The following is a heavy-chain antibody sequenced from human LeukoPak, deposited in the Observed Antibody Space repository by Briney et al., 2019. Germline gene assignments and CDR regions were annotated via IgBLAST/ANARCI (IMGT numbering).Heavy chain of an antibody. D-gene: IGHD6-19*01. CDR1: GGSISSGSYY. V-gene: IGHV4-39*07. CDR3: ATIYSSGWYLKRTDY. J-gene: IGHJ4*02. CDR2: IYYSGST. Sequence: SETLSLTCTVSGGSISSGSYYWGWIRRPPGKGLEWIGSIYYSGSTYYNPSLKSRVTISVDTSKNQFSLKLSSVTAADTAVYYSATIYSSGWYLKRTDYWGQGTLVTVSS.